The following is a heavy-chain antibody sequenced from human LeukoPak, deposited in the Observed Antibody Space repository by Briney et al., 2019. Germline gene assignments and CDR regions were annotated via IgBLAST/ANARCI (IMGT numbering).Heavy chain of an antibody. CDR3: ATDVGTTFAFDI. CDR1: GYTFTSYG. Sequence: GASVKVSCKASGYTFTSYGISWVRQAPGQGLEWMGWISAYNGNTNYAQKLQGRVTMTTDTSTSTAYMELSSLRSEDTAVYYCATDVGTTFAFDIWGQGTMVTVSS. CDR2: ISAYNGNT. V-gene: IGHV1-18*01. D-gene: IGHD2/OR15-2a*01. J-gene: IGHJ3*02.